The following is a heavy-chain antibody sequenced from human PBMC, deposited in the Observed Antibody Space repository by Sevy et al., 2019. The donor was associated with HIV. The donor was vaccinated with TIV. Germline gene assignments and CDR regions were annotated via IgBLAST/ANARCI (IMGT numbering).Heavy chain of an antibody. CDR2: IKQDGSEK. Sequence: GGSLRLSCAASGFTFSDYYMSWIRQAPGKGLEWVANIKQDGSEKYYVDSVKGRFTISRDNAKNSLYLQMNSLRAEDMAVYYCARDGPQMDAFDIWGQGTMVTVSS. V-gene: IGHV3-7*01. CDR1: GFTFSDYY. CDR3: ARDGPQMDAFDI. J-gene: IGHJ3*02.